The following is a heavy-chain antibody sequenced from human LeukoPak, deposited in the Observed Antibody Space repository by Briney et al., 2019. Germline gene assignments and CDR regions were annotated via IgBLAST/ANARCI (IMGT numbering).Heavy chain of an antibody. J-gene: IGHJ4*02. CDR3: SKDLPHTRAWALKY. CDR2: IKSKVNGGTT. Sequence: GGSLRLSCTASGFIFSDAWMTWVRQAPGRGPEWVGRIKSKVNGGTTDYASSVKGRFTISRDDSENTLYLQMNSLRTDDTAVYYCSKDLPHTRAWALKYWGQGALVTVSS. D-gene: IGHD2-2*01. CDR1: GFIFSDAW. V-gene: IGHV3-15*03.